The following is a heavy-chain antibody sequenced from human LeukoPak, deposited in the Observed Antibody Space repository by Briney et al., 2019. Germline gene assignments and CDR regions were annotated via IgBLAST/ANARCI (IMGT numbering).Heavy chain of an antibody. V-gene: IGHV1-2*02. CDR2: INPNSGGT. D-gene: IGHD3-10*01. J-gene: IGHJ6*03. CDR1: GYTFTGYY. CDR3: ARDQTPTGPINGFGELFGSYYYYMDV. Sequence: ASVKVSCKASGYTFTGYYMHWVRQAPGQGLEWMGWINPNSGGTNSAQKFQGRVTMTRDTSISTAYMELSRLRSDDTAVYYCARDQTPTGPINGFGELFGSYYYYMDVWGKGTTVTISS.